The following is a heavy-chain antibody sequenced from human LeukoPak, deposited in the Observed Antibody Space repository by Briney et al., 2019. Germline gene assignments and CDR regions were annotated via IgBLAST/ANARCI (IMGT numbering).Heavy chain of an antibody. Sequence: PGGSLRLSCAASGFTFSSYSMNWVRQAPGKGLEWVSYISSSSSTIYYADSVKGRLTISRDNAKNSLYLQMNSLRAEDTAVYYCARDMSGPDAFDIWGQGTMVTVSS. CDR2: ISSSSSTI. CDR1: GFTFSSYS. CDR3: ARDMSGPDAFDI. V-gene: IGHV3-48*01. D-gene: IGHD3-3*01. J-gene: IGHJ3*02.